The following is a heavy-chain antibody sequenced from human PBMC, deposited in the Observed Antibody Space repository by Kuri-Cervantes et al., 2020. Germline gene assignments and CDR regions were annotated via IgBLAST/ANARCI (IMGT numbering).Heavy chain of an antibody. J-gene: IGHJ3*02. CDR3: ARVDDGMITFGGVIAFDI. D-gene: IGHD3-16*02. CDR1: GFTFSSFA. V-gene: IGHV3-21*03. Sequence: LSLTCVASGFTFSSFAMNWVRRAPGKGLEWVSSISSSSSYIYYADSVKGRFTISRDNAKNSLYLQMNSLRAEDTAVYYCARVDDGMITFGGVIAFDIWGQGTMVTVSS. CDR2: ISSSSSYI.